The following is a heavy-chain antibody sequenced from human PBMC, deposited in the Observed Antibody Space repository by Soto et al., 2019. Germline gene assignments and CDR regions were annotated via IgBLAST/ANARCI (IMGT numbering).Heavy chain of an antibody. CDR1: GGSITRGGYY. J-gene: IGHJ4*02. CDR2: IYNSGTT. V-gene: IGHV4-31*03. Sequence: SETLSLTCTVSGGSITRGGYYWSWIRQHPGKGLEWIGYIYNSGTTYYNPSLKSRVTISVDTSKNQFSLKLSSVTAADTAVYYCARWGSGWYYFDYWGQGTLVTVSS. CDR3: ARWGSGWYYFDY. D-gene: IGHD6-19*01.